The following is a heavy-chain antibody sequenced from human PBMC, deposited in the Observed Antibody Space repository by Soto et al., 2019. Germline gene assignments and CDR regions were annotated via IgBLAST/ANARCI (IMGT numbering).Heavy chain of an antibody. CDR2: ISSSSSYI. J-gene: IGHJ3*02. V-gene: IGHV3-21*01. Sequence: EVQLVESGGGLVKPGESLRLSCAASGFTFSSYSMNWVRQAPGKGLEWVSSISSSSSYIYYADSVKGRFTISRDNAKNSLYLQMNSLRAEDTAVYYCARDLAGDDAFDIWGQGTMVTVSS. CDR1: GFTFSSYS. D-gene: IGHD7-27*01. CDR3: ARDLAGDDAFDI.